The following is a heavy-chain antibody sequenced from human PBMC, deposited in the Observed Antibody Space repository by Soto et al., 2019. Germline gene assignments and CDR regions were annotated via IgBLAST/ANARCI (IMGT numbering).Heavy chain of an antibody. CDR1: GFTFSSYA. J-gene: IGHJ6*02. D-gene: IGHD4-17*01. Sequence: QVQLVESGGGVVQPGRSLRLSCAASGFTFSSYAMHWVRQAPGKGLEWVAVISYDGSNKYYADSVKGRFTISRDNSKNTLYLQMNSLRAEDTAVYYCARDERGYCDFGYYYGMDVWGQGTTVTVSS. CDR3: ARDERGYCDFGYYYGMDV. V-gene: IGHV3-30-3*01. CDR2: ISYDGSNK.